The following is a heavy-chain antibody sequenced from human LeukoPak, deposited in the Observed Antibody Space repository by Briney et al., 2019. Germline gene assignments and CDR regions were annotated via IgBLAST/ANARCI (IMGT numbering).Heavy chain of an antibody. V-gene: IGHV4-59*08. CDR3: ARQSLLRYFDWLSLYDRVDAFDI. CDR1: GGSISSYY. D-gene: IGHD3-9*01. CDR2: IYYSGST. Sequence: SETLSLTCTVSGGSISSYYWSWIRQPPGKGLEWIGYIYYSGSTNYNPSLKSRVTISVDTSKNQFSLKLSSVTAADTAVYYCARQSLLRYFDWLSLYDRVDAFDIWGQGTMVTVSP. J-gene: IGHJ3*02.